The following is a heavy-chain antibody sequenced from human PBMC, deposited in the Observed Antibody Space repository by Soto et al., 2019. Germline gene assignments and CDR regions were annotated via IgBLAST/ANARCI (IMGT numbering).Heavy chain of an antibody. D-gene: IGHD3-10*01. CDR3: ARIYGPPHSMTFYGMDV. Sequence: PSETLSLTCTVSGGSISSGGYYWNWIRQPPGKGLEWIGYIYYSGSTYYNPSLKSRLTISVDTSKNQFSLKLHSVTAADTAVYYCARIYGPPHSMTFYGMDVWGQGTTVTVSS. CDR2: IYYSGST. CDR1: GGSISSGGYY. J-gene: IGHJ6*02. V-gene: IGHV4-31*03.